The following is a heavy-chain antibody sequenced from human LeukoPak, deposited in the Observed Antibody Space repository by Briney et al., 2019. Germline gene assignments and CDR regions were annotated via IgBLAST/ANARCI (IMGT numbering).Heavy chain of an antibody. CDR3: ARGGFYGSGSYPDYYFDS. Sequence: GASVKVSCKASGGTFSSYAISWVRQAPGQGLEWMGGIIPIFGTANYAQKFQGRVTITADESTSTGYMELSSLRSEDTAVYYCARGGFYGSGSYPDYYFDSWGQGTLVTVSS. V-gene: IGHV1-69*13. J-gene: IGHJ4*02. D-gene: IGHD3-10*01. CDR2: IIPIFGTA. CDR1: GGTFSSYA.